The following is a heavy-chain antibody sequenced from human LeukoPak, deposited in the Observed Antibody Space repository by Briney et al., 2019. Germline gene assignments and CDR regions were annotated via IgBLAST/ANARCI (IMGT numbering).Heavy chain of an antibody. Sequence: GGSLRLSCAASAFTFSSYSMNWVRHALGKGLERVPSISSSGSYIYYADSVKGRFTISRDNAKNSLHLQMNSLRAEDTAVYYCARGSGVQVWSSLDYWGQGTLVTVSS. D-gene: IGHD5-18*01. CDR2: ISSSGSYI. CDR3: ARGSGVQVWSSLDY. J-gene: IGHJ4*02. V-gene: IGHV3-21*01. CDR1: AFTFSSYS.